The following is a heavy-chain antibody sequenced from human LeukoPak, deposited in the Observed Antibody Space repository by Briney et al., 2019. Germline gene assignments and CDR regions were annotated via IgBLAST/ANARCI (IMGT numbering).Heavy chain of an antibody. CDR1: GGSISTYY. CDR3: ARYGGYYFDY. J-gene: IGHJ4*02. CDR2: IHNSVT. V-gene: IGHV4-59*08. D-gene: IGHD3-16*01. Sequence: SETLSLTCTVSGGSISTYYWTWIRQPPGKGPEWIGYIHNSVTNSKPSLKSRVTISVDTSKNQSSPKLSSVTAADTAVYYCARYGGYYFDYWGQGTLVTVSS.